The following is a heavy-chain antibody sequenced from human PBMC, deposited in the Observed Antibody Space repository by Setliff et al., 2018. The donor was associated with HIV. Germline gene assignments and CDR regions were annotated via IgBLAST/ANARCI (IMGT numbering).Heavy chain of an antibody. CDR1: GFTFSSHW. V-gene: IGHV3-7*01. J-gene: IGHJ3*02. CDR3: VKAYYNFWSTYDAFDI. D-gene: IGHD3-3*01. Sequence: GGSLRLSCAASGFTFSSHWMSWVRQAPGKGLEWVANIKQDESEKYYVDSVKGRFTISRDNAKKSLDLQMNSLRVEDTAVYYCVKAYYNFWSTYDAFDIWGQGTMVTVSS. CDR2: IKQDESEK.